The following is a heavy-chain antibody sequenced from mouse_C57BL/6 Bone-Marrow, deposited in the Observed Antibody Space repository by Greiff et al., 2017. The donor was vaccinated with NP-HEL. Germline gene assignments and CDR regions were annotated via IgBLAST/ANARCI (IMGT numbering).Heavy chain of an antibody. CDR2: IYPRDGST. Sequence: VQLVESGPELVKPGASVMLSCKASGYTFTSYDINWVKQRPGQGLEWIGWIYPRDGSTKYNEKFKGKATLTVDTSSSTAYMELHSLTSEDSAVYFCARPHYYGSSYWYFDVWGTGTTVTVSS. D-gene: IGHD1-1*01. V-gene: IGHV1-85*01. J-gene: IGHJ1*03. CDR1: GYTFTSYD. CDR3: ARPHYYGSSYWYFDV.